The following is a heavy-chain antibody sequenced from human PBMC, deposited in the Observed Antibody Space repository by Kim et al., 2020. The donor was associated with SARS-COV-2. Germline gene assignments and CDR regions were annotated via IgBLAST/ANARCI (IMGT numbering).Heavy chain of an antibody. V-gene: IGHV1-69*04. Sequence: SVKVSCKASGGTFSSYAISWVRQAPGQGLEWMGRIIPILGIANYAQKFQGRVTITADKSTSTAYMELSSLRSEDTAVYYCAISRDYDILTGYRLDYWGQGTLVTVSS. CDR1: GGTFSSYA. CDR3: AISRDYDILTGYRLDY. D-gene: IGHD3-9*01. J-gene: IGHJ4*02. CDR2: IIPILGIA.